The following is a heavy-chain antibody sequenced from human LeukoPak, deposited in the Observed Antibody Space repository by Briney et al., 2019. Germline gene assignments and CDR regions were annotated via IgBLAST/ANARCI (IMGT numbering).Heavy chain of an antibody. CDR3: ARGKRAAMFFDY. Sequence: PSETLSLTCAVYGGSFSGYYWSWIRQPPGKGLEWIGEINHSGSTNYNPSLKSRVTISVDTSKNQFSLKLSSVTAADTAVHYCARGKRAAMFFDYWGQGTLVTVSS. D-gene: IGHD2-2*01. CDR2: INHSGST. CDR1: GGSFSGYY. J-gene: IGHJ4*02. V-gene: IGHV4-34*01.